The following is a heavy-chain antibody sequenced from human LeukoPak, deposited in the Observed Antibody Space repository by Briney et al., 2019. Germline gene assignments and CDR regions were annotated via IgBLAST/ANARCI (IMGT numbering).Heavy chain of an antibody. D-gene: IGHD6-19*01. CDR1: GGSISGYY. Sequence: PSETLSPTCTVSGGSISGYYWSWIRQPPGKGLEWIGYFYYSGSTSYNPSLKSRVSISVDTSKNQFSLKLTSVTAADTAVYYCARAGYTSGWRFDYWGQGTLVTVSS. V-gene: IGHV4-59*01. J-gene: IGHJ4*02. CDR3: ARAGYTSGWRFDY. CDR2: FYYSGST.